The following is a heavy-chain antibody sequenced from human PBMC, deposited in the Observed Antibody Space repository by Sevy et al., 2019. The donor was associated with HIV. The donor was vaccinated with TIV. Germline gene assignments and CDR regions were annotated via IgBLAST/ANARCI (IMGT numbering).Heavy chain of an antibody. J-gene: IGHJ5*02. Sequence: SETLSLTCTVSGGSISSYYWSWIRQPPGKGLEWIGYIYSSGSTNYNPSLKSRFTISVDTSKNQFSLKLSSVTAADTAVYYCARDGYKNNWFDPWGQGTLVTVSS. CDR1: GGSISSYY. CDR2: IYSSGST. V-gene: IGHV4-59*01. D-gene: IGHD1-1*01. CDR3: ARDGYKNNWFDP.